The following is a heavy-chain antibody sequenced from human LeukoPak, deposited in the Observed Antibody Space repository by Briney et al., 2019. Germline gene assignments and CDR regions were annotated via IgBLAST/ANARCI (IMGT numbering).Heavy chain of an antibody. V-gene: IGHV3-30-3*01. D-gene: IGHD3-10*01. CDR2: ISYDGSNK. J-gene: IGHJ6*02. CDR3: ARVLESKVLLWFGGTTYYGMDV. Sequence: GGSLRLSCSASGFTFSSYAMHWVRQAPGKGLEWVAVISYDGSNKYYADSVKGRFTISRDNSKNALYLQMNSLRAEDTAVYYCARVLESKVLLWFGGTTYYGMDVWGQGTTVTVSS. CDR1: GFTFSSYA.